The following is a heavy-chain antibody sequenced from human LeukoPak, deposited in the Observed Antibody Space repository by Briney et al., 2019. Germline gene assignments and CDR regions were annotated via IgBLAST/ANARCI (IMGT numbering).Heavy chain of an antibody. CDR1: GCTVRSYG. V-gene: IGHV1-18*01. J-gene: IGHJ4*02. D-gene: IGHD3-10*01. CDR3: ARALLWFGEPRHIDY. CDR2: ISPYNGNT. Sequence: ASVKVSCKASGCTVRSYGFSWVRQAPGQGLEWMGWISPYNGNTNYAQKLQGRVTMTTDTSTSTAYMELRSLRSDDTAVYYCARALLWFGEPRHIDYWGQGTLVTASS.